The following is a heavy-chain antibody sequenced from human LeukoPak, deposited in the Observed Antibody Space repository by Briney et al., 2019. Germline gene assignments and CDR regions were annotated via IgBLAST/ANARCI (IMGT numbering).Heavy chain of an antibody. D-gene: IGHD6-19*01. CDR2: IYYSGST. Sequence: PSETLSLTCTVSVGSISSYYWSWIRHPPGKGLEWIGYIYYSGSTTYNPSLKSRVTISVATSKNQFSLKLRSVTAADTAVYYCASFLAVAGTFTFDYGGQGTLLTVS. CDR1: VGSISSYY. V-gene: IGHV4-59*01. J-gene: IGHJ4*02. CDR3: ASFLAVAGTFTFDY.